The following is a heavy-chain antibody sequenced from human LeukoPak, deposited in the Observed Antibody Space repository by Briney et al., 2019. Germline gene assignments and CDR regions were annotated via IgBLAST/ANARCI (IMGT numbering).Heavy chain of an antibody. D-gene: IGHD3-3*01. V-gene: IGHV4-59*08. CDR3: ARGASVRITIFGVVIMSFDP. Sequence: SETLSLTCTVSGGSISSYYWSWIRQPPGEGLEWIGYIYDSGSTNYNPSLKSRVTISVDTSKNQFSLKLSSVTAADTAVYYCARGASVRITIFGVVIMSFDPWGQGTLVTVSS. CDR1: GGSISSYY. J-gene: IGHJ5*02. CDR2: IYDSGST.